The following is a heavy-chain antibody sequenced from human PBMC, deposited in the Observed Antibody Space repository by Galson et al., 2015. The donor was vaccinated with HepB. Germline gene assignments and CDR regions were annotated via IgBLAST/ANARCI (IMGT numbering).Heavy chain of an antibody. CDR2: IIPIFGTA. CDR1: GGTFSSYA. J-gene: IGHJ4*02. V-gene: IGHV1-69*13. D-gene: IGHD1-26*01. CDR3: ASLGATSAENYDY. Sequence: SVKVSCKASGGTFSSYAISWVRQAPGQGLEWMGGIIPIFGTANYAQKFQGRVTITADESTSTAYMELSSLRSEDTAVYHCASLGATSAENYDYWGQGTLVTVSS.